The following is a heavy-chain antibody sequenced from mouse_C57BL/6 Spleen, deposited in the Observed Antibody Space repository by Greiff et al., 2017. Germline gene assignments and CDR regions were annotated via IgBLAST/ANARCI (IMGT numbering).Heavy chain of an antibody. D-gene: IGHD1-1*01. CDR2: IDPSDSYT. CDR1: GYTFTSYW. CDR3: AIRGIYYGSSYGYFDY. V-gene: IGHV1-50*01. Sequence: QVQLQQPGAELVKPGASVKLSCKASGYTFTSYWMQWVKQRPGQGLEWIGEIDPSDSYTNYNQKFKGKATLTVDTSSSTAYMQLSSLTSEDSAVYYWAIRGIYYGSSYGYFDYGGQGTTLTVSS. J-gene: IGHJ2*01.